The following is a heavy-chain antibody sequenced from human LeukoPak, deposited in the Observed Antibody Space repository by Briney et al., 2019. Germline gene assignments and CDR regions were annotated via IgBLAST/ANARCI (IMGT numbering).Heavy chain of an antibody. D-gene: IGHD3-3*01. V-gene: IGHV3-21*01. J-gene: IGHJ4*02. CDR2: ISSSSSYI. CDR3: ARDVLRFLEWPWDY. Sequence: PGGSLRLSCAASGFTFSSYSMNWVRQAPGKGLEWVSSISSSSSYIYYADSVKGRFTISRDNAKNSLYLQMNSLRAEDTAVYYCARDVLRFLEWPWDYWGQGTLVTVSS. CDR1: GFTFSSYS.